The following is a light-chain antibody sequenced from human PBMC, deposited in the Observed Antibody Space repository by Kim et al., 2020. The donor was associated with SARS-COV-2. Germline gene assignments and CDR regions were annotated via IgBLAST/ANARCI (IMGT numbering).Light chain of an antibody. CDR1: KLGDKY. V-gene: IGLV3-1*01. CDR2: QDN. Sequence: AAPGQTASITCSGDKLGDKYACWYQQKPGQSPVLVIYQDNRRPSGIPERFSGSNSGNTATLTISGTQAMDEADYYCQAWDSSTGVFGGGTQLTVL. CDR3: QAWDSSTGV. J-gene: IGLJ2*01.